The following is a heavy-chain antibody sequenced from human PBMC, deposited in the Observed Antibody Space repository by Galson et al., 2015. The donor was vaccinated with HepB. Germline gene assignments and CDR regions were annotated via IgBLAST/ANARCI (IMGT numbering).Heavy chain of an antibody. D-gene: IGHD2-2*02. Sequence: SLRLSCAASGFTFSSCGMSRVRQAPGQGLEWVSAISASGGSTSYADSVKGRFTISRDNSKNTLYLQMNSLRAEDTALYFCTKYTLLSSRPSHFNYWGQGTLVTVSS. CDR3: TKYTLLSSRPSHFNY. CDR2: ISASGGST. CDR1: GFTFSSCG. V-gene: IGHV3-23*01. J-gene: IGHJ4*02.